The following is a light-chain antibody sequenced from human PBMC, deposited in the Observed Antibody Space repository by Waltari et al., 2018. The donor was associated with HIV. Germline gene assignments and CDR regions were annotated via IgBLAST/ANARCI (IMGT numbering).Light chain of an antibody. CDR3: QVWDRSSDQVI. V-gene: IGLV3-21*04. Sequence: YELTQPPSVSVAPGQTAMITCGGNNIESKSVQWYQQKPGQAPVLVIYFDLDRPSGIPEGFSGSVSGNTATLTIGRVDAGDEADYYCQVWDRSSDQVIFGGGTKLTVL. CDR2: FDL. CDR1: NIESKS. J-gene: IGLJ2*01.